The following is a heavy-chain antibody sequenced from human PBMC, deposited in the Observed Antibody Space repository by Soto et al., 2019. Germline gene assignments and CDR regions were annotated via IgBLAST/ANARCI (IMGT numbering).Heavy chain of an antibody. Sequence: ETLSLTCTVSGGSISSYYWSWIRQPPGKGLEWIGYIYYSGSTNYNPSLKSRVTISVDTSKNQFSLKLSSVTAADTAVYYCARDRELRLDYWGQGTLVTVSS. J-gene: IGHJ4*02. CDR2: IYYSGST. D-gene: IGHD1-26*01. V-gene: IGHV4-59*01. CDR3: ARDRELRLDY. CDR1: GGSISSYY.